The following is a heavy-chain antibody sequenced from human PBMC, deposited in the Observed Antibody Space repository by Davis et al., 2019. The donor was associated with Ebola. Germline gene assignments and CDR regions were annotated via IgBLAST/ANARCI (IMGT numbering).Heavy chain of an antibody. D-gene: IGHD6-13*01. Sequence: GESLKISCAASGFTFSGSSMHWVRQASGKGLEWVAVISYDGSNKYYADSVKGRFTISRDNSKNTLYLQMNSLRAEDTAVYYCAKDTTGYSSSWYEFSWFDPWGQGTLVTVSS. CDR1: GFTFSGSS. CDR2: ISYDGSNK. CDR3: AKDTTGYSSSWYEFSWFDP. J-gene: IGHJ5*02. V-gene: IGHV3-30*04.